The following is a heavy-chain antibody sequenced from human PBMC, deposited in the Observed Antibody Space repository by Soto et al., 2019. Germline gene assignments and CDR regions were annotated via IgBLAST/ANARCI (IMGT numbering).Heavy chain of an antibody. CDR3: CRPDYYDSSGSLTYDAFDI. J-gene: IGHJ3*02. Sequence: ASVKVSCKASGGTFSSYAISRVRQAPGQGLEWMGGIIPIFGTANYAQKFQGRVTITADESTSTAYMELSSLRSEDTAVYYCCRPDYYDSSGSLTYDAFDIWGQGTMVTVSS. CDR2: IIPIFGTA. CDR1: GGTFSSYA. D-gene: IGHD3-22*01. V-gene: IGHV1-69*13.